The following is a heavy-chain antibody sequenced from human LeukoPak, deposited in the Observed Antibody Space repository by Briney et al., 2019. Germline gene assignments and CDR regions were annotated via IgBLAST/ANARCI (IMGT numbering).Heavy chain of an antibody. D-gene: IGHD3-10*01. CDR2: IYTSGST. CDR3: AREPWEMYGSGSYYNGDAFDI. Sequence: SETLSLTCTVSGGSISSGSYYWSWIRQPAGKGLEWIGRIYTSGSTNYNPSLNSRVTISVDPSKNQFSLKLSSVTAADTAVYYCAREPWEMYGSGSYYNGDAFDIWGQGTMVTVSS. J-gene: IGHJ3*02. CDR1: GGSISSGSYY. V-gene: IGHV4-61*02.